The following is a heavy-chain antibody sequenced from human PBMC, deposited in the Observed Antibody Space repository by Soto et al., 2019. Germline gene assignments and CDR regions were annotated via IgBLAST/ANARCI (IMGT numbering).Heavy chain of an antibody. J-gene: IGHJ6*02. D-gene: IGHD3-3*01. V-gene: IGHV1-69*12. CDR3: ARDRIGFLGGFDYYYGMDV. Sequence: QLMQSGAEVRKPGSSVRVSCKASGGTFSSYAIGWVRQAPGQGLEWMGGIMPIMGTTNYAQKFQGRVTSTADESANTVDLEVSSLRSADTAVYYCARDRIGFLGGFDYYYGMDVWGQGTTVTVSS. CDR1: GGTFSSYA. CDR2: IMPIMGTT.